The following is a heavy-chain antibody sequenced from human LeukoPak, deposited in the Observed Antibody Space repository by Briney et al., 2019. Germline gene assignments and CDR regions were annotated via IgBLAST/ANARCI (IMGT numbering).Heavy chain of an antibody. CDR1: GDSIIRSTYY. Sequence: SETQSLTCTISGDSIIRSTYYWGWIRQLPGKGLERIGSFYYSGSTYYNPSLKSRVTISIDKSKNQFSLEVTSVTAADTAIYYCARDLAVAGTNYFDFWGQGVLVTVSS. CDR2: FYYSGST. D-gene: IGHD6-19*01. CDR3: ARDLAVAGTNYFDF. V-gene: IGHV4-39*07. J-gene: IGHJ4*02.